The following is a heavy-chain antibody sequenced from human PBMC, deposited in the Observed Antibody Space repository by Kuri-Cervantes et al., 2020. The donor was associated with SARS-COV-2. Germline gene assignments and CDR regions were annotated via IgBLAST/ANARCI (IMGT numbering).Heavy chain of an antibody. J-gene: IGHJ4*02. Sequence: LRLSCAVYGGSFSVYSWSWIRQPPGKGLEWIGYIYHSGSTYYNPSLKSRFTISVGRSKNQFSLKLSSVTAADTAVYYCARGSESYYDYVWGSYRSTQSYYFDYWGQGTLVTVSS. D-gene: IGHD3-16*02. CDR1: GGSFSVYS. CDR2: IYHSGST. V-gene: IGHV4-30-2*01. CDR3: ARGSESYYDYVWGSYRSTQSYYFDY.